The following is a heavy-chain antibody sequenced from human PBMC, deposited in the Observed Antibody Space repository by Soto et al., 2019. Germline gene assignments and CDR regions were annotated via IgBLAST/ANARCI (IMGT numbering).Heavy chain of an antibody. CDR3: AREMTAIQNWFDH. D-gene: IGHD2-21*02. J-gene: IGHJ5*02. CDR1: YGSISSYY. Sequence: LSLTCRGSYGSISSYYLSWIRPPPGKGLEWIGYIYYSGSTNYNPSLKSRVTISVDTSKNQFSLKLSSVTAADTAVYYCAREMTAIQNWFDHWGQGSLVTVSS. CDR2: IYYSGST. V-gene: IGHV4-59*01.